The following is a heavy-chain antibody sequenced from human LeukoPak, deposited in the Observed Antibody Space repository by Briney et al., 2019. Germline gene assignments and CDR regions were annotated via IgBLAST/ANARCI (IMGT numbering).Heavy chain of an antibody. J-gene: IGHJ4*02. CDR1: GFTFSSYA. V-gene: IGHV3-30-3*01. Sequence: GGSLRLSCAASGFTFSSYAMHWVRQAPGKGLEWVAVISYDGSNKYYADSVKGRFTISRDNSKNTLYLQMNSLRAEDTAVYYCARGQFHPHEELVPDTAMVSGSYFDYWGQGTLVTVSS. CDR2: ISYDGSNK. CDR3: ARGQFHPHEELVPDTAMVSGSYFDY. D-gene: IGHD5-18*01.